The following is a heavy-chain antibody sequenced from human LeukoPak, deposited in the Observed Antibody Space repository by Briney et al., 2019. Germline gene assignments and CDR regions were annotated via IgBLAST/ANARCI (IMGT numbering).Heavy chain of an antibody. J-gene: IGHJ4*02. D-gene: IGHD6-19*01. CDR3: ARDGSSGWYWVDY. CDR1: GFTFSSYG. Sequence: GGSLRLSCAASGFTFSSYGMHWVRQAPGKGLEWVAVIWYDGSNKYYADSVKGRFTISRDNSKNTLYLQMNSLRAEDTAVYCCARDGSSGWYWVDYWGQGTLVTVSS. CDR2: IWYDGSNK. V-gene: IGHV3-33*01.